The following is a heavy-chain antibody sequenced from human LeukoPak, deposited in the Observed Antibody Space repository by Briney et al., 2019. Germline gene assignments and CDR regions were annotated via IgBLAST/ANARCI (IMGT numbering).Heavy chain of an antibody. Sequence: ASVKVSCKASGYTFTGYYIHWVRQAPGQGLEWMGWINPNSGGTNYAQKFQGWVTMTRDTSISTAYMELSRLRSDDTAVYYCARDLAAAAQYGMDVWGQGTTVTVSS. J-gene: IGHJ6*02. CDR3: ARDLAAAAQYGMDV. CDR2: INPNSGGT. V-gene: IGHV1-2*04. D-gene: IGHD6-13*01. CDR1: GYTFTGYY.